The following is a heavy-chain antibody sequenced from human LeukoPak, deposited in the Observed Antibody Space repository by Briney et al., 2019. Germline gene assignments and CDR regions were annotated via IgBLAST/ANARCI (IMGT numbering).Heavy chain of an antibody. CDR2: IDPADSDS. D-gene: IGHD3-22*01. CDR3: ARLIRAFSESSGYSDY. V-gene: IGHV5-51*01. Sequence: GESLKICCKGSGYSFSSFWLGWVRQMPGKGLEWMGLIDPADSDSRYSPSFQGQVIFSVDKSTKTAYLQWSSLKASDTAMYYCARLIRAFSESSGYSDYWGQGTLVTVSS. J-gene: IGHJ4*02. CDR1: GYSFSSFW.